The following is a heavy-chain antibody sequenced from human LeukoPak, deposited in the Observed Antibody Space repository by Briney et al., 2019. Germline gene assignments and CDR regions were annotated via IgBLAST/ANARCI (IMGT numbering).Heavy chain of an antibody. Sequence: KSGGSLRLSCAASGFTFSDYYMSWIRQAPGKGLEWVSYISSSGSTIYYADSVKGRFTISRDNAKNSLYLQMNSLRAEDTAVYYCARRGRYSSSWYTMGPTSDAFDIWGQGTMVTVSS. D-gene: IGHD6-13*01. J-gene: IGHJ3*02. CDR2: ISSSGSTI. CDR1: GFTFSDYY. CDR3: ARRGRYSSSWYTMGPTSDAFDI. V-gene: IGHV3-11*04.